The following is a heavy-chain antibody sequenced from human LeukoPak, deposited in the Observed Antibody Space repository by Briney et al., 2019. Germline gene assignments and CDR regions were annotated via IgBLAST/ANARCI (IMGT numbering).Heavy chain of an antibody. J-gene: IGHJ6*03. V-gene: IGHV1-2*02. Sequence: ASVKVSCKASGYTSTYYYIHWVRQAPGQGLEWMGWINPNSGGTNYAQKFQGRVTMTRDTSIGTAYMELSRLRSDDLAVYYCARGDFRGLGGSGSYYYYYYMDVWGKGTTVTISS. CDR2: INPNSGGT. CDR3: ARGDFRGLGGSGSYYYYYYMDV. CDR1: GYTSTYYY. D-gene: IGHD3-10*01.